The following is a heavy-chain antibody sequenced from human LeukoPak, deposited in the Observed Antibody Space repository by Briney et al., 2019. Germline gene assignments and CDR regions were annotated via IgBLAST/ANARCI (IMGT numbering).Heavy chain of an antibody. CDR3: ARDRGYYYGSGGITYGMDV. V-gene: IGHV3-21*01. CDR2: ISSSSSYI. J-gene: IGHJ6*02. D-gene: IGHD3-10*01. CDR1: GFTFSSYS. Sequence: PGGSLRLSCAASGFTFSSYSMNWVRQAPGKGLEWVSSISSSSSYIYYADSVKGRFTISRDNAKNSLYLQMNSLRAEDTAVYYCARDRGYYYGSGGITYGMDVWGQGTTVTVSS.